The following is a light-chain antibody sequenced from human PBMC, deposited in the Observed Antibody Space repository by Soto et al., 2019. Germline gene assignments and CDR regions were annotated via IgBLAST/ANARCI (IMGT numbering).Light chain of an antibody. CDR3: QQYNTWT. CDR2: DAS. CDR1: QSISSW. J-gene: IGKJ1*01. Sequence: DIQMTQSPSTLSASVGDRVTITCRASQSISSWLAWYQQKPGKAPKLLIYDASSLESGVPSRFSGSGSETEFTLTISSLQPDDFATYYCQQYNTWTFGQGTKVDIK. V-gene: IGKV1-5*01.